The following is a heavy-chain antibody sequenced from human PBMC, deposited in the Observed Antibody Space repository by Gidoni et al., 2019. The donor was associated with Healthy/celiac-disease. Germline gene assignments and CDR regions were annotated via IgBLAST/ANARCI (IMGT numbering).Heavy chain of an antibody. CDR3: ATAAGTVYYYYGMDV. V-gene: IGHV3-30-3*01. J-gene: IGHJ6*02. CDR1: GFPFSRYA. D-gene: IGHD6-13*01. CDR2: ISYDGSNK. Sequence: QVQLVESGGGVVQPGRSLRLSCASSGFPFSRYAMHWVRQAPGKGLEWVAVISYDGSNKYYADSVKGRFTISRDNSKNTLYLQMNSLRAEDTAVYYCATAAGTVYYYYGMDVWGQGTTVTVSS.